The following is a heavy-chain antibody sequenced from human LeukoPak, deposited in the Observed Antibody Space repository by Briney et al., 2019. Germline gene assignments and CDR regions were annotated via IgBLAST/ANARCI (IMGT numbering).Heavy chain of an antibody. Sequence: PSQTLSLTCTVSGDSISSSSYYWGWIRQPPGKWLEWIGSIYYSGSTYYNPSLKSRVTISVDTSKNQFSLKLSSVTAADTAVYYCARDVTAAFDYWGQGTLVTVSS. D-gene: IGHD6-13*01. CDR1: GDSISSSSYY. J-gene: IGHJ4*02. V-gene: IGHV4-39*07. CDR3: ARDVTAAFDY. CDR2: IYYSGST.